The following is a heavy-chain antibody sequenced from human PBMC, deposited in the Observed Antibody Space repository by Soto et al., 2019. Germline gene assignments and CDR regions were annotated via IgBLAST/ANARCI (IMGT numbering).Heavy chain of an antibody. J-gene: IGHJ4*02. D-gene: IGHD2-2*01. CDR3: ASRGIVVVPAAMGYFDY. CDR2: IYSGGST. V-gene: IGHV3-66*01. CDR1: GFTVSSNY. Sequence: GGSLRLSCAASGFTVSSNYMSWVRQAPGKGLEWVSVIYSGGSTYYADSVKGRFTISRDNSKNTLYLQMNSLRAEDTAVYYCASRGIVVVPAAMGYFDYWGQGTLVTVSS.